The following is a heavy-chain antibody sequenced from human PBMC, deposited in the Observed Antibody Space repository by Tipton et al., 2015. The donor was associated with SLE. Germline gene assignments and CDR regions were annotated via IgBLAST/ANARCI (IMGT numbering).Heavy chain of an antibody. J-gene: IGHJ4*02. CDR3: ARGGRTAAGPFDY. Sequence: SLRLSCAASGFTFSSYWMHWVRQGPGKGLVWVSSINNAGSYTNYADSVKGRFTISRDNAKNTLSLQMNSLRAEDTAVYYCARGGRTAAGPFDYWGQGTLVTVSS. D-gene: IGHD6-13*01. CDR2: INNAGSYT. CDR1: GFTFSSYW. V-gene: IGHV3-74*01.